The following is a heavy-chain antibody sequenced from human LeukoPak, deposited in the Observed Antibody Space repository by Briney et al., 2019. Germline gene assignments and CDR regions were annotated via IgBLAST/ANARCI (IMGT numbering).Heavy chain of an antibody. Sequence: GGSLRLSCAASGFTFSSYSMNWVRQAPGKGLEWVSYISSSSSTIYYADSVKGRFTISRDNSKNSLYLQMNSLGAEDTALYYCAKSSSSSSWGNIDYWGQGTLVTVSS. CDR1: GFTFSSYS. CDR2: ISSSSSTI. J-gene: IGHJ4*02. CDR3: AKSSSSSSWGNIDY. D-gene: IGHD6-13*01. V-gene: IGHV3-48*04.